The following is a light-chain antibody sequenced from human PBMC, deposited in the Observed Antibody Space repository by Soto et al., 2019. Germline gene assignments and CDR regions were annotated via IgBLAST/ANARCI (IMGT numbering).Light chain of an antibody. Sequence: DIQMTQSPSTPPASVGDRVTITCRASQVISSWLAWYQQKPGKAPQILIYDASTLKSGVPSRFSASGSGTEFTLIISSLQPDDFATYYCQQYASYSWTFGQGTKVDIK. V-gene: IGKV1-5*01. CDR3: QQYASYSWT. CDR1: QVISSW. CDR2: DAS. J-gene: IGKJ1*01.